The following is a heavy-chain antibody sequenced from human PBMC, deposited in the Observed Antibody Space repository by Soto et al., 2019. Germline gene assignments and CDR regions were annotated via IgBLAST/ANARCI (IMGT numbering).Heavy chain of an antibody. Sequence: SETLSLTCTVSGGSISSGGYYWSWIRQHPGKGLEWIGYIYYSGSTYYNPSLKSRVTISVDTSKNQFSLKLSSVTAADTAVYYCARDEADPGIAAAGLTQHYYYYGMDVWGQGTTVTVSS. CDR1: GGSISSGGYY. D-gene: IGHD6-13*01. CDR2: IYYSGST. J-gene: IGHJ6*02. V-gene: IGHV4-31*03. CDR3: ARDEADPGIAAAGLTQHYYYYGMDV.